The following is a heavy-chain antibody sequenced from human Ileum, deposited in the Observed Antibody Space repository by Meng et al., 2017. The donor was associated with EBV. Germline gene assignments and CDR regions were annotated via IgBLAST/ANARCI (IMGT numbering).Heavy chain of an antibody. J-gene: IGHJ4*02. CDR1: GGSSSSGGYS. Sequence: LQLQGPCPGLGNPSATLALPCAVSGGSSSSGGYSWQWIRQPPGKGLEWVGYIYYRASAYHNPSLKSRVTLAVDRSTNQVSLNLSSVTAADTAVYYCARGAYFDYWGQGTLVTVSS. CDR3: ARGAYFDY. CDR2: IYYRASA. V-gene: IGHV4-30-2*01.